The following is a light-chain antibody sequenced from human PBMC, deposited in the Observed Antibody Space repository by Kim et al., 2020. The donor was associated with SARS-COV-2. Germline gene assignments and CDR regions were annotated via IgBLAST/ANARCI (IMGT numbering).Light chain of an antibody. V-gene: IGLV7-43*01. CDR3: LLYYGGARV. J-gene: IGLJ2*01. CDR2: STS. CDR1: TGAGTSGYY. Sequence: PGGTVTLPCASSTGAGTSGYYPSWFQQKPGQAPRALIYSTSKKQSWTPARFSGSLLGGKAALTLSSVQPEDEAEYYCLLYYGGARVFGGGTQLTVL.